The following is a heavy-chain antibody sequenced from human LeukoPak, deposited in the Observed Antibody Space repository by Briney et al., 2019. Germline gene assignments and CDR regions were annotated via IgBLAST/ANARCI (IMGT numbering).Heavy chain of an antibody. J-gene: IGHJ5*02. CDR2: MNPNSGNT. V-gene: IGHV1-8*01. D-gene: IGHD3-16*01. CDR3: ARSPVGGANNWFDP. Sequence: GASVKVSCKASGYTFTSYDINWVRKATGQGLEWMGWMNPNSGNTGYAQKFQGRVTMTRNTSISTAYMELSSLRSEDTAVYYCARSPVGGANNWFDPWGQGTLVTVSS. CDR1: GYTFTSYD.